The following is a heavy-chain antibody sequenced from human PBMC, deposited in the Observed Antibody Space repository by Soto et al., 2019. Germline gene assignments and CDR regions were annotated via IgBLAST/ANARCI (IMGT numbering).Heavy chain of an antibody. Sequence: ASVKVSCKASGYTFTSYGISWVRQAPGQGLEWMGWISAYNGNTNYAQKLQGRVTMTTDTSTSTAYMELRSLRSDDTAVYYCARAVSRVQNSSGGYWGQGTLVTSPQ. J-gene: IGHJ4*02. CDR3: ARAVSRVQNSSGGY. V-gene: IGHV1-18*01. D-gene: IGHD6-19*01. CDR1: GYTFTSYG. CDR2: ISAYNGNT.